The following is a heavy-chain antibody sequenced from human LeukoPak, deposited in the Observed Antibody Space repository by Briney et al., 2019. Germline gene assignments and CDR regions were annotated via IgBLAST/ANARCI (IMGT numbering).Heavy chain of an antibody. CDR1: GFTFSSYD. CDR3: AKDRMATIRATYYFDY. Sequence: GGSLRLSCAASGFTFSSYDMHWVRQAPGKGLEWVAFIRYDGSNKYYADSVKGRFTISRDNSKNTLYLQMNSLRAEDTAVYYCAKDRMATIRATYYFDYWGQGTLVTVSS. CDR2: IRYDGSNK. D-gene: IGHD5-24*01. J-gene: IGHJ4*02. V-gene: IGHV3-30*02.